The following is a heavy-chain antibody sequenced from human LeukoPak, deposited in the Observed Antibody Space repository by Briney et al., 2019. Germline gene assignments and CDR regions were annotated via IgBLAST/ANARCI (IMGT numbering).Heavy chain of an antibody. V-gene: IGHV3-7*01. Sequence: PGGSLRLSCAASGFTFSSYWMSWVRQAPGKGLEWVANIKQDGSEKYYVDSVKGRFTISRDNAKNSLYLQMNSLRAEDTAVYYCARDGVPGTAGHYFDYWGQGTLVTVSS. CDR1: GFTFSSYW. CDR3: ARDGVPGTAGHYFDY. D-gene: IGHD1-1*01. J-gene: IGHJ4*02. CDR2: IKQDGSEK.